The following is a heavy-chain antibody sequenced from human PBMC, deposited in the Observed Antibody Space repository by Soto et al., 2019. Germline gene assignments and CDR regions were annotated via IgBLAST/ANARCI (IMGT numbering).Heavy chain of an antibody. V-gene: IGHV3-23*01. J-gene: IGHJ4*02. CDR2: ISGSGGST. Sequence: GGSLRLSCAASGFTFSSYAMSWVRQAPGKGLEWVSAISGSGGSTYYADSVKGRFTISRDNSKNTLYLQMNSLRAEDTAVYYCAKDLSLVYYDSSGYPDYWGQVTLVTVSS. CDR1: GFTFSSYA. CDR3: AKDLSLVYYDSSGYPDY. D-gene: IGHD3-22*01.